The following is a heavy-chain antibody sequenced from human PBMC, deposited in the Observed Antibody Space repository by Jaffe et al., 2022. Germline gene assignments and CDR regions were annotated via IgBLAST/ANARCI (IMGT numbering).Heavy chain of an antibody. Sequence: QVQLQESGPGLVKPSETLSLTCAVSGYSISSGYYWGWIRQPPGKGLEWIGSIYHSGSTYYNPSLKSRVTISVDTSKNQFSLKLSSVTAADTAVYYCARGWGGGVVVVPAATFDYWGQGTLVTVSS. CDR1: GYSISSGYY. CDR2: IYHSGST. J-gene: IGHJ4*02. V-gene: IGHV4-38-2*01. CDR3: ARGWGGGVVVVPAATFDY. D-gene: IGHD2-2*01.